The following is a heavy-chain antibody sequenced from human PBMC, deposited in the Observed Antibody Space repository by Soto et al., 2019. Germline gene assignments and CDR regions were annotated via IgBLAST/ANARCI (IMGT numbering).Heavy chain of an antibody. CDR2: IDGVGTGT. CDR1: GFTFTNYW. CDR3: TTLFEY. J-gene: IGHJ4*02. Sequence: GGSLRLSCAASGFTFTNYWMHWVRQVPGKGLVWVSRIDGVGTGTSYSDSVRGRFTISRDNAENTLYLQMNSLRAEDTAVYYCTTLFEYWGQGTPVTVSS. V-gene: IGHV3-74*01.